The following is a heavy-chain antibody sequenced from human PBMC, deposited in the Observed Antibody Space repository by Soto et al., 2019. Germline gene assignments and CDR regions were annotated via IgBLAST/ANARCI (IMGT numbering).Heavy chain of an antibody. CDR2: IYPGESDT. CDR1: GYSFTTSW. V-gene: IGHV5-51*01. Sequence: RKISCKGSGYSFTTSWIAWVRQMPGKGLQWVGVIYPGESDTRYSPSFQGQVTISAGKSINTAYLQWDSLKASDTAMYYCARVTPGHYYYYGMDVWGQGTTVTVSS. CDR3: ARVTPGHYYYYGMDV. J-gene: IGHJ6*02. D-gene: IGHD2-21*02.